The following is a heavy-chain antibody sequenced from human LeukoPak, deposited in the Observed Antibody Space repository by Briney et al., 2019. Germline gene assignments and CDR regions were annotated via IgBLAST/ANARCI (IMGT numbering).Heavy chain of an antibody. Sequence: GSLRLSCAGSGFTFSRFSMIWVRQAPGKGLEWVASISSGSHHKYHADSLKGRFTISRDNDKNSLFLQMNSLRAEDTALYYCATRLTADSYEASDIWGQGTMVTVSS. CDR1: GFTFSRFS. CDR3: ATRLTADSYEASDI. V-gene: IGHV3-21*06. CDR2: ISSGSHHK. D-gene: IGHD6-13*01. J-gene: IGHJ3*02.